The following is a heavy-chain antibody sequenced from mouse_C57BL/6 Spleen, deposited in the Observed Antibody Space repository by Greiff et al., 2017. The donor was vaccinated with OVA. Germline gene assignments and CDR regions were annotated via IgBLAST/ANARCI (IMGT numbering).Heavy chain of an antibody. J-gene: IGHJ1*03. D-gene: IGHD1-1*01. CDR2: INPYNGGT. CDR3: ARGDGSSYRWYFDV. V-gene: IGHV1-19*01. Sequence: VQLQQSGPVLVKPGASVKMSCKASGYTFTDYYMNWVKQSHGKSLEWIGVINPYNGGTSYNQKFKGKATLTVDKYSSTAYMELNSLTSEDSAVYYCARGDGSSYRWYFDVWGTGTTVTVSS. CDR1: GYTFTDYY.